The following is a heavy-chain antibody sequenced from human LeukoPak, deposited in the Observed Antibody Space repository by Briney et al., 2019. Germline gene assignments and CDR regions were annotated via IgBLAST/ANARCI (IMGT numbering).Heavy chain of an antibody. CDR1: GFTLNSYT. V-gene: IGHV3-48*01. CDR2: ISTSSSTI. J-gene: IGHJ4*02. CDR3: ARELGY. Sequence: GGSLRLSCAASGFTLNSYTMNWVRQVPGKGLEWVSYISTSSSTIYYADSVKGRFTISRDNAKNSLYLQMNSLRAEDTAVYYCARELGYWGQGILVTVSA.